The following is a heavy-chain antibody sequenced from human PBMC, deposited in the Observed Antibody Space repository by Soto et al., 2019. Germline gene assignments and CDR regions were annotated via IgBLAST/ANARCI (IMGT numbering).Heavy chain of an antibody. CDR1: RYIFTAYF. J-gene: IGHJ5*02. CDR2: INPNNGAT. Sequence: QVQLVQSGAEVKKPGASAKVSCKAPRYIFTAYFMHWVRQAPGQGLEWMGWINPNNGATHYGLSFQGRVTMTRDTSISTAYMELSSLRSDDTAVYNCASPDPGARFDPWGQGTLVIVSS. V-gene: IGHV1-2*02. CDR3: ASPDPGARFDP.